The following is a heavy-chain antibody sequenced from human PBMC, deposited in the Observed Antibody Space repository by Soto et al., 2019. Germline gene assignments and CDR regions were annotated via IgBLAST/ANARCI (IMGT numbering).Heavy chain of an antibody. Sequence: GGSLRLSCVASGFTFSNYAMSWVRQAPGKGLEWVSATSGSGGRTSYADSVKGQFAISRDNSKNTLYLQMNSLRVEDTAVYYCAKGCCIGGNCYYFFDSWGQGTLVTVSS. CDR3: AKGCCIGGNCYYFFDS. D-gene: IGHD2-15*01. J-gene: IGHJ4*02. CDR1: GFTFSNYA. CDR2: TSGSGGRT. V-gene: IGHV3-23*01.